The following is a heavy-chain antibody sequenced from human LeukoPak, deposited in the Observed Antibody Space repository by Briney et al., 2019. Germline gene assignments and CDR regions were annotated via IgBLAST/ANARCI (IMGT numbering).Heavy chain of an antibody. J-gene: IGHJ4*02. CDR1: GFTFDTYG. CDR3: AKGHFIGNSEFLDN. Sequence: GGSLRLSCAASGFTFDTYGMHWVRQAPGKGLEWVAVISHDGVDKYYADSVRGRFTISRDNSKNTLYLQMNSLRVEDTAVYYCAKGHFIGNSEFLDNWGQGTLVSVSP. V-gene: IGHV3-30*18. D-gene: IGHD4-23*01. CDR2: ISHDGVDK.